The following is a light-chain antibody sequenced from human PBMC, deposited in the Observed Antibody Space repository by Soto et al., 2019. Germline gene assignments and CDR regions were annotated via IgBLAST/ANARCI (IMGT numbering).Light chain of an antibody. CDR2: EGS. Sequence: SELSQPASVSRSRGQSITITCTGTSSDVGSYNLVSWYQQHPGKAPKLMIYEGSKRPSGVSNRFSGSKSGNTASLTVSGLQAEDEADYYCCSYAGSSTFSYVFGTGTKVTVL. CDR1: SSDVGSYNL. J-gene: IGLJ1*01. V-gene: IGLV2-23*01. CDR3: CSYAGSSTFSYV.